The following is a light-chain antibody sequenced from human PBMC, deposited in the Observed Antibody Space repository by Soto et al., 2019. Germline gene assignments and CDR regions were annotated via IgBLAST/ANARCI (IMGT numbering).Light chain of an antibody. CDR3: AAWDDGLKGGL. Sequence: QSVLTQAPSTSGTPGQRVTISCSGTISNIGGNTVNWYQQVPGTAPKLLIYRDDQRPSGVPDRFSGSKSATSASLAISGLQSEDEADYYCAAWDDGLKGGLFGGGTQLTVL. J-gene: IGLJ7*01. V-gene: IGLV1-44*01. CDR1: ISNIGGNT. CDR2: RDD.